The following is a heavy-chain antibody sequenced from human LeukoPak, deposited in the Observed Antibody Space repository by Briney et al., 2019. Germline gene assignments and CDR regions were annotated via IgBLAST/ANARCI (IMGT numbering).Heavy chain of an antibody. Sequence: GGSLRLSCAASGFTFSSYSMNWVRQAPGKGLEWVSSISSSSSYIYYADSVKGRFTISRDNAKNSLYLQMNSLRDEDTAVYYCARHQRRDIVVVPAAIGYWGQGTLVTVSS. D-gene: IGHD2-2*01. V-gene: IGHV3-21*01. CDR3: ARHQRRDIVVVPAAIGY. CDR2: ISSSSSYI. J-gene: IGHJ4*02. CDR1: GFTFSSYS.